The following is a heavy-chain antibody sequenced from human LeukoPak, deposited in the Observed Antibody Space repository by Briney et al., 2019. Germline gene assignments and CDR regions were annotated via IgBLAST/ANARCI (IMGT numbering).Heavy chain of an antibody. J-gene: IGHJ4*02. CDR3: AGYYCSSGTCRKYLDY. Sequence: GGSLRLSCAVSGFTVSSNYMSWVRQAPGKGLEWVSVIYDGGSTDYAESVKGRFTISRDNSKNTLYLQMNSLRAEDTAVYYCAGYYCSSGTCRKYLDYWGQGTLVTVSS. V-gene: IGHV3-53*01. CDR2: IYDGGST. D-gene: IGHD2-15*01. CDR1: GFTVSSNY.